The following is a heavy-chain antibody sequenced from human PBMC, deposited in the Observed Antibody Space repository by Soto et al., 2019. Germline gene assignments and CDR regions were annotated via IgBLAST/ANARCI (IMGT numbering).Heavy chain of an antibody. J-gene: IGHJ3*02. D-gene: IGHD3-22*01. Sequence: GGSLRLSCAASGFTFSSYAMSWVRQAPGKGLEWVSAISGSGGSTYYADSVKGRFTTSRDNSKNTLYLQMNSLRAEDTAVYYCAKDRGMIVVAWAAFDIWGQGTMVTVSS. CDR1: GFTFSSYA. V-gene: IGHV3-23*01. CDR3: AKDRGMIVVAWAAFDI. CDR2: ISGSGGST.